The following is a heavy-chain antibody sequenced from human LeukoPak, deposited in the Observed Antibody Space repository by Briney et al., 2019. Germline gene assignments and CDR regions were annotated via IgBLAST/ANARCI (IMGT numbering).Heavy chain of an antibody. V-gene: IGHV3-21*01. D-gene: IGHD3-9*01. CDR2: ISSSSSYI. CDR3: ARDGYPVLTGYYNWFDP. Sequence: GGSLRLSCAASGFTFSSYSMNWVRQAPGKGLEWVSSISSSSSYIYYAVSVKGRFTISRDNAKNSLYLQMNSLRAEDTAVYYCARDGYPVLTGYYNWFDPWGQGTLVTVSS. CDR1: GFTFSSYS. J-gene: IGHJ5*02.